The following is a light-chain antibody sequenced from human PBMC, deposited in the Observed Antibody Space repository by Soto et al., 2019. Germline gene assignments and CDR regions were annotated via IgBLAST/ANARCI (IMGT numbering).Light chain of an antibody. J-gene: IGLJ1*01. V-gene: IGLV2-23*01. CDR1: NSDVGDYNL. Sequence: QSVLTQPASVSESPGQSITISCTGTNSDVGDYNLVSWYQHHPDKAPKLMIYEGSKRPSGVSNRFSGSKSGNTASLTISGLQADDEAHYYCCSFAGGTTFYVFGTGTKVTVL. CDR2: EGS. CDR3: CSFAGGTTFYV.